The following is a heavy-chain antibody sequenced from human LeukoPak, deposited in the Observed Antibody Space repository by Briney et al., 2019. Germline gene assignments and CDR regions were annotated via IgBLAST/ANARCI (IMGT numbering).Heavy chain of an antibody. CDR2: IYNSGNT. CDR1: GGSISGYY. CDR3: ARGGWYYDY. V-gene: IGHV4-59*01. D-gene: IGHD6-19*01. Sequence: SETLSLTCTVSGGSISGYYWRWIRQPLGKGLEWMGYIYNSGNTNYNSSLKSRVTMFVDTSKNQISLKLSSVTPADTAVYSCARGGWYYDYWGQGTLVTVSS. J-gene: IGHJ4*02.